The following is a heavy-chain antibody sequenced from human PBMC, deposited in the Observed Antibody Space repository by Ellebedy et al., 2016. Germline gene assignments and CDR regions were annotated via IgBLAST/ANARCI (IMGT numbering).Heavy chain of an antibody. CDR1: GGSISRSSYH. CDR2: IYYSGST. V-gene: IGHV4-39*01. Sequence: SETLSLTXTVSGGSISRSSYHWGWIRQPPGKGLEWIGSIYYSGSTYYNPSLKSRVTISVDTSKNQFSLKLSSVTAADTAVYYCARHSAIAARGLWFDPWGQGTLVTVSS. D-gene: IGHD6-6*01. J-gene: IGHJ5*02. CDR3: ARHSAIAARGLWFDP.